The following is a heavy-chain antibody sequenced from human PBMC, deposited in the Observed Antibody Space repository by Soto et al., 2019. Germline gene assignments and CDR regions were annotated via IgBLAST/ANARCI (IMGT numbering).Heavy chain of an antibody. D-gene: IGHD3-3*02. CDR2: IFYLGSS. J-gene: IGHJ5*02. V-gene: IGHV4-39*01. CDR3: ARHSLALRKNNWFDP. CDR1: GDSIISSDFY. Sequence: SETLSLTCTVSGDSIISSDFYWGWVRQPPGKGLEWIGSIFYLGSSYYNPSLKSRVTMSVDTSKNQFSLRLRSVTAADTALYFCARHSLALRKNNWFDPRGQGIIVTVSS.